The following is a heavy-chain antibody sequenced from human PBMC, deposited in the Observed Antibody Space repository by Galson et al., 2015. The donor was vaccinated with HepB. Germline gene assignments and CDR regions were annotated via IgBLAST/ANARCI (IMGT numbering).Heavy chain of an antibody. V-gene: IGHV4-34*01. Sequence: TLSLTCAVYGESFSGYYCTWIRQPPGKGLEWIGEINDSGNTNYNPSLMSRVTISVDTSKNEFSLKVTSVTAADTAMYYCARTVATNHLGYYYYYGMDVWGQGTTVTVSS. J-gene: IGHJ6*02. D-gene: IGHD5-12*01. CDR2: INDSGNT. CDR1: GESFSGYY. CDR3: ARTVATNHLGYYYYYGMDV.